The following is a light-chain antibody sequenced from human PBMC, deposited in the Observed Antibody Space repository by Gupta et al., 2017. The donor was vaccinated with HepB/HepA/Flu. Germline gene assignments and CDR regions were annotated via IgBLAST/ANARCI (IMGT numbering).Light chain of an antibody. CDR2: GAS. Sequence: ETVITQFPATLSVSPGESATLSCRASQTVGRNLAWYQHKSGQAPVLLIYGASTRVTGVPDRFSGSGSKTEFTLTISSLQSEDLAIYYCQQNNNCPRTFGQGTRLEIE. V-gene: IGKV3-15*01. CDR1: QTVGRN. CDR3: QQNNNCPRT. J-gene: IGKJ1*01.